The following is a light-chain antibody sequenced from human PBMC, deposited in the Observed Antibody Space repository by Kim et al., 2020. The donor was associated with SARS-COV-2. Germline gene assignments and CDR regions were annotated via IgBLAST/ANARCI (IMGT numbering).Light chain of an antibody. CDR2: GAF. CDR1: QSITSN. V-gene: IGKV3-15*01. CDR3: QQYNDWHIT. Sequence: ETVMTQSPDTLSVSPGERATLSCRASQSITSNLAWYQQKPGQAPRLLVYGAFNRATGIPARFTGSWPGTEFTLTISSVQSEDFAVYYCQQYNDWHITFGQGTRLEIK. J-gene: IGKJ5*01.